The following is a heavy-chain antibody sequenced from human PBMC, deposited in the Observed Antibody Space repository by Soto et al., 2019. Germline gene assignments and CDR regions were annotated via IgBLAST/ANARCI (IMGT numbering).Heavy chain of an antibody. CDR2: VSPYSNIT. J-gene: IGHJ6*02. CDR1: DYIFTTYG. D-gene: IGHD3-10*01. Sequence: GASVKVSCKASDYIFTTYGISWVRQAPGQGLEWMGWVSPYSNITNYAQKFQGRVTMTTETSTSTVYMELRSLRSDDTAMYCCARNGERDLGLNYYFYYGMDVWGQGTSVTVSS. V-gene: IGHV1-18*01. CDR3: ARNGERDLGLNYYFYYGMDV.